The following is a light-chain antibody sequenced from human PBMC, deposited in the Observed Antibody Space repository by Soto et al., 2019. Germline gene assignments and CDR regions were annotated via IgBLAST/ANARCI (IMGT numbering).Light chain of an antibody. CDR1: SSDVGAYNY. V-gene: IGLV2-8*01. CDR3: SSYAGRNIVV. J-gene: IGLJ2*01. CDR2: EVS. Sequence: QSALTQPPSASGSPGQSVTISCTGTSSDVGAYNYVSWYQQHPGKAPKLMIYEVSKRPSGVPDRFSGSKSGNTASLTVSGLQAEDDADYYCSSYAGRNIVVFGGGTKLTVL.